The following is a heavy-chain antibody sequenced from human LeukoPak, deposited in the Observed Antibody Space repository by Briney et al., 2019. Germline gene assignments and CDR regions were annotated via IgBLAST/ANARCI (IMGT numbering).Heavy chain of an antibody. V-gene: IGHV4-59*01. CDR2: IYDGETS. J-gene: IGHJ4*02. CDR1: GGSISNYF. Sequence: SETLSLTCTVSGGSISNYFWSWIRQPPGKGLEWVAYIYDGETSNYNPSLKSRVTISVDTSKNQFSLSLSSVTAADTAVYYCARSNGWYSFDYWGQGTLVTVSS. D-gene: IGHD6-19*01. CDR3: ARSNGWYSFDY.